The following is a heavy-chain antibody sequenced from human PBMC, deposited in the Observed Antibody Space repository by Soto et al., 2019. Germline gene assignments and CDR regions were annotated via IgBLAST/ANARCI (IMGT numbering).Heavy chain of an antibody. CDR3: ARSPYGAWYYFHY. D-gene: IGHD2-21*02. CDR2: ISSISTTI. J-gene: IGHJ4*02. CDR1: GFTFSDYS. V-gene: IGHV3-48*02. Sequence: PGGSLRLSCAASGFTFSDYSMTWVRQAPGKGLEWISYISSISTTIYYADSVKGRFTISRDNAKNSLYLQMNSLRDEDTAVYYCARSPYGAWYYFHYWGQGTLVTVSS.